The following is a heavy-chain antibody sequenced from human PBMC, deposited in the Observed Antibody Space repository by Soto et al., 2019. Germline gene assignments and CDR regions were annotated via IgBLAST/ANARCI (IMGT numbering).Heavy chain of an antibody. CDR2: IYNGGST. CDR3: ARAPSMVRGAVDY. CDR1: GFTVSSNY. V-gene: IGHV3-66*01. D-gene: IGHD3-10*01. J-gene: IGHJ4*02. Sequence: EVQLVESGGGLVQPGGSLRLSCAASGFTVSSNYMSWVRQAPGKGLEWVSVIYNGGSTYYADSVKGRFTISRDNSKNTLYLQMNSLGAEDTAVYYCARAPSMVRGAVDYWGQGTLVTVSS.